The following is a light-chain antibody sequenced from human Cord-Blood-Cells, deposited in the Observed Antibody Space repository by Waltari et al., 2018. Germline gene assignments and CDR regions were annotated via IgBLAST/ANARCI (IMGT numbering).Light chain of an antibody. J-gene: IGLJ2*01. V-gene: IGLV2-14*01. CDR2: DIS. CDR3: ISYTSSSTLVV. Sequence: QSALPQPASVSGSPGQSITISCTGTSSDVGGYNYVSWYQQHPGKAPKLMIYDISNRRSGVSNRFSGSKSGNTASLTISGLHAEDEADYYCISYTSSSTLVVFGGGTKLTVL. CDR1: SSDVGGYNY.